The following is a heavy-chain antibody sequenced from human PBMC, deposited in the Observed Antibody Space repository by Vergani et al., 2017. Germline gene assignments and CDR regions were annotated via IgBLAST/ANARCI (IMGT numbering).Heavy chain of an antibody. J-gene: IGHJ4*02. CDR1: GFAFGDFG. Sequence: EVQLVESGGGVVRPGGSLRLSCVGSGFAFGDFGMSWVRQVPGKGLVWVAGINWNGGTTIYGDPVTGRFTISRDKAKNSLYLQMNSLRDGDTALYYCVRREGHNQAPFDNWVQGTLVIVSS. CDR2: INWNGGTT. CDR3: VRREGHNQAPFDN. D-gene: IGHD5-24*01. V-gene: IGHV3-20*04.